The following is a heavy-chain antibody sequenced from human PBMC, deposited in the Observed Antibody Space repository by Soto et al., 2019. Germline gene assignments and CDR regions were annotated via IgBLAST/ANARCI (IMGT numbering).Heavy chain of an antibody. D-gene: IGHD3-3*01. CDR1: GYTFTGYH. V-gene: IGHV1-2*04. CDR2: INPNSGGT. Sequence: GASVKVSCKASGYTFTGYHMHWVRQAPGQGLEWMGWINPNSGGTNYAQKFQGWVTMTRDTSISTAYMELSRLRSDDTAVYYCARGYYDFWSEPYYFDYWGQGTLVTVSS. J-gene: IGHJ4*02. CDR3: ARGYYDFWSEPYYFDY.